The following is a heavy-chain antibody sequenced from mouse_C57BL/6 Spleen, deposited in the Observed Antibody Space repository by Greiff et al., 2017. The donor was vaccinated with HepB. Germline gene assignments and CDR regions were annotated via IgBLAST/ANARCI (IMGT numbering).Heavy chain of an antibody. CDR3: ARRGGTRGGFDY. J-gene: IGHJ2*01. D-gene: IGHD4-1*01. V-gene: IGHV1-69*01. CDR1: GYTFTSYW. Sequence: VQLQQSGAELVMPGASVKLSCKASGYTFTSYWMHWVKQRPGQGLEWIGEIDPSDSYTNYNQKFKGKSTLTVDKSSSTAYMQLSSLTSEDSAVYYWARRGGTRGGFDYWGQGTTLTVSS. CDR2: IDPSDSYT.